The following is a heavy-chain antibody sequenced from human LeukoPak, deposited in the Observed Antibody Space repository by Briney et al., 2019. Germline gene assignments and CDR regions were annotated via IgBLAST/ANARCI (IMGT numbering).Heavy chain of an antibody. V-gene: IGHV3-30*02. CDR2: IRYDGSNK. D-gene: IGHD4-17*01. J-gene: IGHJ4*02. CDR1: GFTFSSYG. CDR3: ARGRPVTTDY. Sequence: GGSLRLSCAASGFTFSSYGMHWVRQAPGKGLEWVAFIRYDGSNKYYADSVKGRFTISRDNAKNSLYLQMNSLRAEDTAVYYCARGRPVTTDYWGQGTLVTVSS.